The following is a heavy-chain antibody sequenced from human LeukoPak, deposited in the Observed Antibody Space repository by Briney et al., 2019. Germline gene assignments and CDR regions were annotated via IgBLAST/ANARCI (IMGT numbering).Heavy chain of an antibody. Sequence: PSETLSLTCTVSGGSIITGSYFWGWIRQPPGRGLEWIGSFYYSGSTYYNVSLKSRVSISEDTSKNQFSLKLTSVTAADTAVYYCARGPPVWNSNYYFDYWGQGSLVTVSS. J-gene: IGHJ4*02. CDR2: FYYSGST. CDR3: ARGPPVWNSNYYFDY. D-gene: IGHD1-1*01. CDR1: GGSIITGSYF. V-gene: IGHV4-39*07.